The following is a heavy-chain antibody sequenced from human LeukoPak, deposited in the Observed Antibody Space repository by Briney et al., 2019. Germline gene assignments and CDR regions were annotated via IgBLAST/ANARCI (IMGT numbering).Heavy chain of an antibody. J-gene: IGHJ4*02. Sequence: GGSLRLSCAASGFTVRDGYMSWVRQAPGKRLEWLAFIYVSGTTFYAASVKGRFTISRDNAKNTVYLQMNSLRAEDTAVYYCARASGSYQTPFDYWGQGTLVTVSS. CDR3: ARASGSYQTPFDY. CDR2: IYVSGTT. V-gene: IGHV3-53*01. D-gene: IGHD1-26*01. CDR1: GFTVRDGY.